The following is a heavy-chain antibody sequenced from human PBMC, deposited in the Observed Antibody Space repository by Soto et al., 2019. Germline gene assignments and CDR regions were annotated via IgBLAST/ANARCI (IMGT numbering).Heavy chain of an antibody. V-gene: IGHV1-18*01. D-gene: IGHD2-15*01. Sequence: ASVKVSCKASGYTFTSYGISWVRQAPGQGLEWMGWISAYNGNTNYAQKLQGRVTMTTDTSTSTAYMELRSLRSDDTAVYYCARDSIPLAGYCSGGSCYTRGDFDYWGQGTLVTVSS. CDR1: GYTFTSYG. CDR2: ISAYNGNT. J-gene: IGHJ4*02. CDR3: ARDSIPLAGYCSGGSCYTRGDFDY.